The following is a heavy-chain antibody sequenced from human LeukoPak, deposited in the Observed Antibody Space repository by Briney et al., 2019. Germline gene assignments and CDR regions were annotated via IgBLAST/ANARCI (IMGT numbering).Heavy chain of an antibody. V-gene: IGHV3-11*04. CDR3: ARVITYYGSGEDDY. J-gene: IGHJ4*02. Sequence: GGSLRLSCAASGFTFSDYNMRWIRQAPGKGLEWVSYISSSGSTIYYADSVKGRFTISRDNAKNSLYLQMNSLRAEDTAVYYCARVITYYGSGEDDYWGQGTLVTVSS. D-gene: IGHD3-10*01. CDR2: ISSSGSTI. CDR1: GFTFSDYN.